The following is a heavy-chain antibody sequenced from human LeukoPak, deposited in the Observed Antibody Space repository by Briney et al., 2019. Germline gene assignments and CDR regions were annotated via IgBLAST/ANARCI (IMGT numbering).Heavy chain of an antibody. J-gene: IGHJ4*02. V-gene: IGHV3-48*01. CDR3: ARDPTPTQLWFRGSFDY. Sequence: GGSLRLSCAGSGFTFSSYAMSWVRQAPGKGLEWVSYISSSGISIYYADSVKGRFTISRDKAKNSLYLQMNSLRAEDTAVYYCARDPTPTQLWFRGSFDYWGQGALVTVSS. CDR2: ISSSGISI. CDR1: GFTFSSYA. D-gene: IGHD5-18*01.